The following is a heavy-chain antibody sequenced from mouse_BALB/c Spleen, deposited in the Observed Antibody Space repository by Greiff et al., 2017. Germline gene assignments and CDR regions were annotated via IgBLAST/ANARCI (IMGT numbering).Heavy chain of an antibody. CDR2: IRSKSNNYAT. Sequence: EVQGVESGGGLVQPKGSLKLSCAASGFTFNTYAMNWVRQAPGKGLEWVARIRSKSNNYATYYADSVKDRFTISRDDSQSMLYLQMNNLKTEDTAMYYCVRRAMDYWGQGTSVTVSS. CDR3: VRRAMDY. V-gene: IGHV10-1*02. CDR1: GFTFNTYA. J-gene: IGHJ4*01.